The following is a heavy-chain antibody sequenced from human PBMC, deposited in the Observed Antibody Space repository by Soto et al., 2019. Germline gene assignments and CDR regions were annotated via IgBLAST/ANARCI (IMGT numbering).Heavy chain of an antibody. D-gene: IGHD3-10*01. V-gene: IGHV4-39*01. Sequence: SETLSLTCTVSGGSISSSSYYWGWIRQPPGKGLEWIGSMYYIGITYYNPSLKSRVTISVDTSKNPFSLKLTSVTAADTAVYYCARYYYGSGKPRDYYHGMDVWGQGTTVTVSS. CDR2: MYYIGIT. J-gene: IGHJ6*02. CDR3: ARYYYGSGKPRDYYHGMDV. CDR1: GGSISSSSYY.